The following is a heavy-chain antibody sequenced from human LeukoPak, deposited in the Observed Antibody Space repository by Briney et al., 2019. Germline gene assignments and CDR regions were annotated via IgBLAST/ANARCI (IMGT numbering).Heavy chain of an antibody. CDR1: GYTFTSYA. CDR2: INAGNGNT. Sequence: GASVKVSCKASGYTFTSYAMHWVRQAPGQRLEWMGWINAGNGNTKYSQKFQGRVTITRDTSASTAYMELSSLRSEDTAVYYCARGPPPYYDYVWGSYRYTEDNWFDPWGQGTLVTVSS. V-gene: IGHV1-3*01. D-gene: IGHD3-16*02. J-gene: IGHJ5*02. CDR3: ARGPPPYYDYVWGSYRYTEDNWFDP.